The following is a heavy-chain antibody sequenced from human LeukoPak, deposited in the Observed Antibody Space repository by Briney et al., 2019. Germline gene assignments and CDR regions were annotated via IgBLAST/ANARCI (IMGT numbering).Heavy chain of an antibody. CDR1: GFTFSDYY. Sequence: GGSLRLSCAASGFTFSDYYMSWIRQAPGKGLKWVSYISSSGSTIYYADSVKGRFTISRDNAKNSLYLQMNSLRAEDTAVYYCARDRGSSWYRDDYWGQGTLVTVSS. D-gene: IGHD6-13*01. CDR2: ISSSGSTI. CDR3: ARDRGSSWYRDDY. V-gene: IGHV3-11*04. J-gene: IGHJ4*02.